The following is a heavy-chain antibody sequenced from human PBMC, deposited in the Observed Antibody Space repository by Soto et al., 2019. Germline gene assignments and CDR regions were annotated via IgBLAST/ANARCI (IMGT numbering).Heavy chain of an antibody. V-gene: IGHV3-33*01. J-gene: IGHJ6*02. CDR2: IWSDGSNK. CDR3: ARDEMGYCSGGSCYTPGGMDV. D-gene: IGHD2-15*01. CDR1: GFTFTNFA. Sequence: PGGSLRLSCTASGFTFTNFAIHWVRQAPGKGLEWVAVIWSDGSNKCYADSVKGRFTMSRDNSENTVYLQMNRLRADDTAVYYCARDEMGYCSGGSCYTPGGMDVWGQGTTVTVSS.